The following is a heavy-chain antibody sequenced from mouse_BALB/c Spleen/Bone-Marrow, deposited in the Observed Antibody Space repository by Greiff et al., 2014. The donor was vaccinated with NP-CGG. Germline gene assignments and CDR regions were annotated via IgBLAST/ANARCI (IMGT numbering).Heavy chain of an antibody. CDR1: GYTFTDYN. V-gene: IGHV1S29*02. D-gene: IGHD1-2*01. CDR3: ARSRGTTATTYYFDY. Sequence: VQLKESGPELVKPGASVEISCKASGYTFTDYNMHWVKQSHGKSLEWIVYIYPHNGGNGYNQKFKNKATLTVDSSSSTAYMELRSLTSEDSAVYYCARSRGTTATTYYFDYWGQGTTLTVSS. CDR2: IYPHNGGN. J-gene: IGHJ2*01.